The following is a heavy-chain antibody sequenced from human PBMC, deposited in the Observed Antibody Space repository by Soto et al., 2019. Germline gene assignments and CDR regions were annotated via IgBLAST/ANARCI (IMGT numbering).Heavy chain of an antibody. CDR2: IYYSGST. D-gene: IGHD6-13*01. CDR3: ARHPVGYSSSWYYSWFDP. Sequence: QLQLQESGPGLVKPSETLSLTCTVSGGSISSSSYYWGWIRQPPGKGLEWIGSIYYSGSTYYNPSLKSRVTISVDTSKNQFSLKLSSVTAADTAVYYCARHPVGYSSSWYYSWFDPWGQGTLVTVSS. CDR1: GGSISSSSYY. V-gene: IGHV4-39*01. J-gene: IGHJ5*02.